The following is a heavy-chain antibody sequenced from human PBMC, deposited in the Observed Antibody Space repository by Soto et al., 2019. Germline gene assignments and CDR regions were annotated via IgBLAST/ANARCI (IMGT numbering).Heavy chain of an antibody. J-gene: IGHJ4*02. D-gene: IGHD6-19*01. V-gene: IGHV4-39*01. CDR3: ARHVPSGWYREIGDY. CDR2: IYYNGST. Sequence: SETLSLTCTVSGGSISSSSYYWGWIRQPPGKGLEWIGSIYYNGSTYYNPSLKSRVTISVDTSKNQFSLKLSSVTAADTAVYYCARHVPSGWYREIGDYWGQGTLVTVSS. CDR1: GGSISSSSYY.